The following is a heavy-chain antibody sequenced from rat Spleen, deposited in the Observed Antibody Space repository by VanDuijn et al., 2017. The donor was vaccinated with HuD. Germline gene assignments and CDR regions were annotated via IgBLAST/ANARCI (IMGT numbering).Heavy chain of an antibody. CDR2: ISYDGGST. V-gene: IGHV5-20*01. J-gene: IGHJ2*01. D-gene: IGHD1-11*01. CDR1: GFTFSNYY. CDR3: ARREYGGFFGYFDY. Sequence: EVQLVQSGGGLVQPGRSLKLSCAASGFTFSNYYMVWIRQAPTRGLEWVASISYDGGSTYYRDSVKGRFTISRDNAKSTLYLQMDSLRSEDTATYYCARREYGGFFGYFDYWGQGVMVTVSS.